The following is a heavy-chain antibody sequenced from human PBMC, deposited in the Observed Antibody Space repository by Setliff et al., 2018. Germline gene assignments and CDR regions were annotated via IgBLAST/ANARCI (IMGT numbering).Heavy chain of an antibody. CDR3: ARPKSLVFDI. CDR1: GFSFSNYA. J-gene: IGHJ3*02. CDR2: FSSRNDYI. V-gene: IGHV3-21*04. Sequence: GGSLRLSCEASGFSFSNYAMNWVRQAPGKGLEWVASFSSRNDYIYHADSVKGRFTISRDNARNSLYLQMNSLRAEDTAVYYCARPKSLVFDIWGPGTMVTVSS.